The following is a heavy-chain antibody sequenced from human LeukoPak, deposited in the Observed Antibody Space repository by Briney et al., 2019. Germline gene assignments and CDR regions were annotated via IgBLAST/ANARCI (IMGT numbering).Heavy chain of an antibody. CDR1: GFTFTTYW. CDR3: AKDLWQQLIDY. CDR2: IRYDGSNK. J-gene: IGHJ4*02. V-gene: IGHV3-30*02. Sequence: GGSLRLSCAASGFTFTTYWMSWVRQAPGKGLEWVTFIRYDGSNKYYADSVKGRFTISRDNSKNMVYLQMNSLRAEDTAVYYCAKDLWQQLIDYWGQGTLVTVSS. D-gene: IGHD6-13*01.